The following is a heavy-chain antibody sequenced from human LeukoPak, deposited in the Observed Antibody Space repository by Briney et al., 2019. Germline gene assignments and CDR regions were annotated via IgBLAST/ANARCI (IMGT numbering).Heavy chain of an antibody. J-gene: IGHJ4*02. V-gene: IGHV3-7*03. CDR3: ARDDGYGDYFLDY. CDR1: GFTFSSYW. CDR2: IKQDGSEK. Sequence: GGSLRLSCAVSGFTFSSYWMTWVRQAPGKGLEWVANIKQDGSEKFYVDSVKGRFTISRDNAKNSLYLQLNSLRAEDTAVYYCARDDGYGDYFLDYWGQGTLVTVSS. D-gene: IGHD4-17*01.